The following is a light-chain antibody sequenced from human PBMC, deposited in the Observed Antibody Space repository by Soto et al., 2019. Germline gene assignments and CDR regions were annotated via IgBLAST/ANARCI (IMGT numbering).Light chain of an antibody. CDR1: QSISSW. CDR3: QQYNSYSPWT. J-gene: IGKJ1*01. V-gene: IGKV1-5*01. Sequence: DIQMTQSPSTLSASVGDRVTITCRASQSISSWSAWYQQKPGKAPKLLIYDASSLENGVPSRFSGSGSGTEFTLTISSLQPDDFATYYCQQYNSYSPWTVGQGTKVDSK. CDR2: DAS.